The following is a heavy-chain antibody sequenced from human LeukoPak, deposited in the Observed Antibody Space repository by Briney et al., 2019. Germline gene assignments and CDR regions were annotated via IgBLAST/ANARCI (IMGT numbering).Heavy chain of an antibody. CDR1: GFTFSSYA. Sequence: GGSLRLSCAASGFTFSSYAMSWVRQAPGKGLEWVSTISGSGAGTHYADSVKGRFTISRDNSKNTVSLQMSSLRADDTAVYYCARVIGGAFDIWGQGTMVTVSS. V-gene: IGHV3-23*01. CDR3: ARVIGGAFDI. D-gene: IGHD2/OR15-2a*01. CDR2: ISGSGAGT. J-gene: IGHJ3*02.